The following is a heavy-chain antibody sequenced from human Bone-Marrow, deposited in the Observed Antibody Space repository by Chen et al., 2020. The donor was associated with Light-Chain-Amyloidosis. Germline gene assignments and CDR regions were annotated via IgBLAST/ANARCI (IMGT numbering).Heavy chain of an antibody. Sequence: QVQLVQSGDEVKKPGPSVKVSCQGSGGNFSSDAISWVRQAPGQGLEWMGGIIPIFGTANYAQKFQGRVTITADESTSTAYMELSSLRSEDTAVYYCARDRGIVVVPAAIRYYYYGMDVWGQGTTVTVSS. CDR2: IIPIFGTA. J-gene: IGHJ6*02. V-gene: IGHV1-69*01. D-gene: IGHD2-2*02. CDR1: GGNFSSDA. CDR3: ARDRGIVVVPAAIRYYYYGMDV.